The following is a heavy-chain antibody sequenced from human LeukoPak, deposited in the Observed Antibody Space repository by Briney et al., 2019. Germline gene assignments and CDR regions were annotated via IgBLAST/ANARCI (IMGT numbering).Heavy chain of an antibody. CDR3: ARMYYYDSSGDNWFDP. CDR2: INPNSGST. Sequence: ASVKLSCKASGYTFTGYYMHWVRQAPGQGLEWMGWINPNSGSTNYAEKFQGRVTMTRDTSISTAYMELSSLTSEDTAMYYCARMYYYDSSGDNWFDPWGQGTLVTVSS. D-gene: IGHD3-22*01. CDR1: GYTFTGYY. J-gene: IGHJ5*02. V-gene: IGHV1-2*02.